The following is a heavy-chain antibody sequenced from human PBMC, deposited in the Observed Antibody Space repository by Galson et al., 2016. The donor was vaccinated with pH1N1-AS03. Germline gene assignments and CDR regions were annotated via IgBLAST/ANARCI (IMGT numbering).Heavy chain of an antibody. V-gene: IGHV3-7*03. J-gene: IGHJ4*02. D-gene: IGHD3-10*01. CDR1: GFTFKIYW. CDR3: ARSTSGRLCDD. CDR2: IDQGGSVQ. Sequence: SLRLSCAASGFTFKIYWMHWVRQAPGKGLEWLANIDQGGSVQRYVDSVKGRFTISRDNAKNSLFLQMNSLRAEDTAVYYCARSTSGRLCDDWGQGTLVTVSS.